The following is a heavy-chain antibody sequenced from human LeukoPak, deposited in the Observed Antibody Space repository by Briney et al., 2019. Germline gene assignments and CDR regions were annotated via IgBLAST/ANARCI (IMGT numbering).Heavy chain of an antibody. V-gene: IGHV3-23*01. CDR1: GFTFSSYA. J-gene: IGHJ3*02. CDR3: AKFLMIRDGTCCMDAFDI. Sequence: GGSLRLSCAASGFTFSSYAMSWVRQAPGKGPEWVSGISGSGSNSYDADSVMGRFTISRDNSKNTLYLQMNGLRAEDTAIYYCAKFLMIRDGTCCMDAFDIWGQGTMVTVSS. D-gene: IGHD3-10*01. CDR2: ISGSGSNS.